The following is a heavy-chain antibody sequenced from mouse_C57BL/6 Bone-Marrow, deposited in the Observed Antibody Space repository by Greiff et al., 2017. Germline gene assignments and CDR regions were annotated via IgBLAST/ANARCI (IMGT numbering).Heavy chain of an antibody. Sequence: VQLQQPGAELVMPGASVKLSCKASGYTFTSYWMHWVKQRPGQGLEWIGEIDPSDSYTNYNQKFKGKSTLTVDKSSSTAYMQLSSLTSEDSAVYYCARNWAAYYFDYWGQGTTLTVSS. J-gene: IGHJ2*01. V-gene: IGHV1-69*01. CDR2: IDPSDSYT. CDR3: ARNWAAYYFDY. CDR1: GYTFTSYW. D-gene: IGHD4-1*01.